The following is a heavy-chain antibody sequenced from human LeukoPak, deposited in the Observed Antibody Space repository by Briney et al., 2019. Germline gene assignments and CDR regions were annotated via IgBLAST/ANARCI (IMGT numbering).Heavy chain of an antibody. CDR1: GGSFSGYY. V-gene: IGHV4-34*01. CDR2: INHSGST. CDR3: ASVYCGGDCYPPS. J-gene: IGHJ4*02. D-gene: IGHD2-21*02. Sequence: SETLSLTCAVYGGSFSGYYWSWIRQPPGKGLEWIGEINHSGSTNYNPSLKSRVTMSVDTSKNQFSLKLSSVTAADTAVYYCASVYCGGDCYPPSWGQGTLVTVSS.